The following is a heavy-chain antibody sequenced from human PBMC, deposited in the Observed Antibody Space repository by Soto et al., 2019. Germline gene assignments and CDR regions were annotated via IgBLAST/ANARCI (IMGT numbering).Heavy chain of an antibody. CDR3: ALVAATPGYFNWFDP. D-gene: IGHD2-15*01. CDR1: GYTFARYD. V-gene: IGHV1-8*01. J-gene: IGHJ5*02. Sequence: GAPGKVSCKASGYTFARYDINWGRQATGQGLEWMGWMNPNSGNTGYAQKFQGRVTMTRNTSISTAYMELGSLRSEDTAVYYCALVAATPGYFNWFDPWGQGTLVTVSS. CDR2: MNPNSGNT.